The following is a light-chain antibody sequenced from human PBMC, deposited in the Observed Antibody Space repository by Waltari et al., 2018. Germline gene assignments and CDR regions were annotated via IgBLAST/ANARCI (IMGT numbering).Light chain of an antibody. V-gene: IGLV2-23*02. CDR2: EDI. CDR3: CSYAGSSTFV. J-gene: IGLJ1*01. CDR1: GRVVGSKNL. Sequence: HFPLTKPASGSGSPGKSITPPCTGTGRVVGSKNLASWYQPHPGKAPKLMICEDIKRPSGVSNRFSGSKSGNTASLTISGLQAEDEADYYCCSYAGSSTFVFGTGTRVTVL.